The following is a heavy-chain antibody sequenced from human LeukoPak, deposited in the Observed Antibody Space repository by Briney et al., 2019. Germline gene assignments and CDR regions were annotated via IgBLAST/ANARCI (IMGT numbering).Heavy chain of an antibody. D-gene: IGHD3-22*01. CDR3: ARHRTIYYDSSGYWV. Sequence: SETLSLTCTVSGGSISSSSYYWGWIRQPPGKGLEWIGSIYHSGSTYYNPSLKSRVTISVDTSKNQFSLKLSSATAADTAVYYCARHRTIYYDSSGYWVWGQGTLVTVSS. CDR2: IYHSGST. V-gene: IGHV4-39*01. J-gene: IGHJ4*02. CDR1: GGSISSSSYY.